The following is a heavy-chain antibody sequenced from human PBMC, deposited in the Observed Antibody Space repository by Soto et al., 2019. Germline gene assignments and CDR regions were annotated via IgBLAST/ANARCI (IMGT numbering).Heavy chain of an antibody. J-gene: IGHJ4*02. V-gene: IGHV3-23*01. Sequence: GGSLRLSCAASGFTFSSYAMSWVRQAPGKGLEWVSAISGSGGSTYYADPVKGRFTISRDNSKNTLYLQMNSLRAEDTAVYYCAKDSPDYYGSGSYSDYWGQGTLVTVSS. CDR1: GFTFSSYA. D-gene: IGHD3-10*01. CDR2: ISGSGGST. CDR3: AKDSPDYYGSGSYSDY.